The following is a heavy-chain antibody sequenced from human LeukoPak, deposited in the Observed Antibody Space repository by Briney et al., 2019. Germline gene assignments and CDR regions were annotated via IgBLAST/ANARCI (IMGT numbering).Heavy chain of an antibody. CDR2: IWYDGSNK. Sequence: PGGYLRLSCAASGFTFSSYGMHWVRQAPGKGLEWVAVIWYDGSNKYYADSVKGRFTISRDNSKNTLYLQMNSLRAEDTAVYYCARDDYGDYGLFDYWGQGTLVTVSS. V-gene: IGHV3-33*01. CDR1: GFTFSSYG. J-gene: IGHJ4*02. D-gene: IGHD4-17*01. CDR3: ARDDYGDYGLFDY.